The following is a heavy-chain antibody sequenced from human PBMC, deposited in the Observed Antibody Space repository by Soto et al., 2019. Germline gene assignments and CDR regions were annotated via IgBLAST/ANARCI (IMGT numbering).Heavy chain of an antibody. Sequence: QVQLVQSGAEVKKPGASVKVSCKASGYTSTSYYMHWVRQAPGQGLEWMGIINPSGGSTSYAQKFQGRVTMTRDTSTSTVYMELSSLRSEDTAVYYCARDGIVATIPSIYYFDYWGQGTLVTVSS. CDR1: GYTSTSYY. CDR2: INPSGGST. CDR3: ARDGIVATIPSIYYFDY. V-gene: IGHV1-46*03. J-gene: IGHJ4*02. D-gene: IGHD5-12*01.